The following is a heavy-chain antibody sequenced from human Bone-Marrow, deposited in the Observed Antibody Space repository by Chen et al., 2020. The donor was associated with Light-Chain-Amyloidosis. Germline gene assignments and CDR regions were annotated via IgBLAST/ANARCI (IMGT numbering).Heavy chain of an antibody. Sequence: EVSLVESGGGLVQPGGSLRLSCAASGVTLSGYWMHWVRQTPGKGLVWVSRINSEGKSTKYADSVKGRFTIARDNAKNTLYLQRNGLRGEDTAGYYCERGWGGGSCDYWGQGTLVTVSS. D-gene: IGHD3-16*01. CDR2: INSEGKST. CDR3: ERGWGGGSCDY. CDR1: GVTLSGYW. J-gene: IGHJ4*02. V-gene: IGHV3-74*01.